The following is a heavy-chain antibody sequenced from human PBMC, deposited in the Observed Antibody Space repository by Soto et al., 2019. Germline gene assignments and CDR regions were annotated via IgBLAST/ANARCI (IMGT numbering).Heavy chain of an antibody. V-gene: IGHV3-64*01. CDR1: GFTFRGYA. D-gene: IGHD5-12*01. CDR2: ISSDGGST. J-gene: IGHJ4*02. Sequence: EVLLVESGGGLVQPGGSLRLSCAASGFTFRGYAMHWVRQAPGKGLEYVSRISSDGGSTYYVNSVKGRFAISRDNSKNTMYLQLGSLRTDDMAVYCCARDGVATRAFDYWGQGTLVTVSS. CDR3: ARDGVATRAFDY.